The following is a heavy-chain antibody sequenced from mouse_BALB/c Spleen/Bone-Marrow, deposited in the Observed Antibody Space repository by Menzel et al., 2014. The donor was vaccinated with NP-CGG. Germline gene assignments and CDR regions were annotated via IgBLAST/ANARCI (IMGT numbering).Heavy chain of an antibody. Sequence: VQLQQSGTVLARPGASVKMSCKASGYSFTSYWMYWVKQRPGQGLEWIGAIYPGNINTSYNQKFKGKAKLTAVTSASTAFVELSCLTNEDSEVYYCAVSLTLYYFEYWGQGTTTTVST. CDR3: AVSLTLYYFEY. D-gene: IGHD5-1*01. CDR2: IYPGNINT. CDR1: GYSFTSYW. J-gene: IGHJ2*01. V-gene: IGHV1-5*01.